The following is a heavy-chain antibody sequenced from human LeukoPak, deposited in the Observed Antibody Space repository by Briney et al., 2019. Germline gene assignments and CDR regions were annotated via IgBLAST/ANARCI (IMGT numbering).Heavy chain of an antibody. CDR3: AKDRIIYGDYGDAFDI. CDR1: GFTFSTYD. V-gene: IGHV3-21*01. J-gene: IGHJ3*02. D-gene: IGHD4-17*01. CDR2: ITSSSSYI. Sequence: GGSLRLSCAASGFTFSTYDMHWVRQAPGKGLEWVSSITSSSSYIYYADSVKGRFTISRDNAKNSLYLQMNSLTAEDTAVYYCAKDRIIYGDYGDAFDIWGQGTMVTVSS.